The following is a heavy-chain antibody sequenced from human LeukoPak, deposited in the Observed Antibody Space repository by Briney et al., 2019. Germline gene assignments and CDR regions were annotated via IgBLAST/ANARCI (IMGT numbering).Heavy chain of an antibody. Sequence: GGSLRLSCAASGFTFSGYGMHWVRQAPGKGLEWVTFIRYDGSNKYYADSVKGRFTISRDNSKNTLYLQMNSLRAEDTAVYYRAKDLYSYGYYFDYWGQGTVVTVSS. D-gene: IGHD5-18*01. J-gene: IGHJ4*02. CDR3: AKDLYSYGYYFDY. CDR1: GFTFSGYG. V-gene: IGHV3-30*02. CDR2: IRYDGSNK.